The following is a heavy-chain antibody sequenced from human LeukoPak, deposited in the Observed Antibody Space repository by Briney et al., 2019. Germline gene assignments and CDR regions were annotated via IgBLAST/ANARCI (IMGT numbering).Heavy chain of an antibody. CDR2: INPNSGGT. J-gene: IGHJ4*02. CDR1: GYTFTDYY. Sequence: GASVKVSCKASGYTFTDYYIHWVRQAPGQGLEWMGWINPNSGGTNYAQKFQGRVTMTRDTSISTAYMELSRLRSDDTAVYYCARDQVGGSYPTHSPPFDYWGQGTLVTVSS. CDR3: ARDQVGGSYPTHSPPFDY. D-gene: IGHD1-26*01. V-gene: IGHV1-2*02.